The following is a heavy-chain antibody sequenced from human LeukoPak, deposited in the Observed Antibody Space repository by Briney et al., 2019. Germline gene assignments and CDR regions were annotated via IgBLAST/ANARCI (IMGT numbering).Heavy chain of an antibody. V-gene: IGHV4-59*12. J-gene: IGHJ4*02. CDR3: ARDCGGDCYSDY. CDR2: IYHSGRT. CDR1: GGSISSYY. D-gene: IGHD2-21*02. Sequence: SETLSLTCTVSGGSISSYYWSWIRQPPGKGLEWIGEIYHSGRTNYNPSLKSRLTISVDESKNQFSLKLNSVTAADTAVYYCARDCGGDCYSDYWGQGTLVTVSS.